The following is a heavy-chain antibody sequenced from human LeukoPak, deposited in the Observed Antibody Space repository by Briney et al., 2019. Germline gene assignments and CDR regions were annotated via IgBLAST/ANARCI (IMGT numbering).Heavy chain of an antibody. V-gene: IGHV3-48*03. CDR3: ARDRSSWVIDY. CDR1: GFTFSSYE. D-gene: IGHD6-13*01. Sequence: GSLRLSCAASGFTFSSYEMNWVRQAPGKGLEWVSYISSSGSTIYYADSVKGRFTISRDNAKNSLYLQMNSLRAEDTAVYYCARDRSSWVIDYWGQGTLVTVSS. J-gene: IGHJ4*02. CDR2: ISSSGSTI.